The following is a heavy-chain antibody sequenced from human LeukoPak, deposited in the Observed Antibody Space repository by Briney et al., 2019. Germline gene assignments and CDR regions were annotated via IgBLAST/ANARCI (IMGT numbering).Heavy chain of an antibody. D-gene: IGHD5-18*01. Sequence: ASVKVSCKASGYTFTSYYMHWVRQAPGQGLEWMGIINPSGGSTSYAQKFQGRVTMTRDTSTSTVYMELCSLRSEDTAVYYCARVQGYSNYDYGMDVWGQGTTVTVSS. V-gene: IGHV1-46*01. CDR2: INPSGGST. CDR3: ARVQGYSNYDYGMDV. J-gene: IGHJ6*02. CDR1: GYTFTSYY.